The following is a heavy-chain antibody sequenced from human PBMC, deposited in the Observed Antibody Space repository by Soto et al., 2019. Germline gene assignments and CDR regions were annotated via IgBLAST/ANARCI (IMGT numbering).Heavy chain of an antibody. D-gene: IGHD2-15*01. CDR1: GVSINTNNYY. V-gene: IGHV4-39*01. Sequence: PSETLSLTCTVSGVSINTNNYYWGWVRQPPGKGLECIGNIFYSGSTFYNPSLRSRLTISVDTSKSQFSLRLNSVTAADAAVYYCAGFVVPASRNTGFDYRGQGTLVTVSS. CDR2: IFYSGST. CDR3: AGFVVPASRNTGFDY. J-gene: IGHJ4*02.